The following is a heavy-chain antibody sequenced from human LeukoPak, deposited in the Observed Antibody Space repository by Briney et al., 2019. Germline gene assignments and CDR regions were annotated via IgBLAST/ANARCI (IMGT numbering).Heavy chain of an antibody. J-gene: IGHJ4*02. D-gene: IGHD6-13*01. CDR3: ARDSTLAADYDY. CDR1: GFTFSSYS. Sequence: PGGSLRLSCAASGFTFSSYSMNWVRQAPGRGLEWVSYISTSSSTIYYADSVEGRFTISRDNAKNSLYLQMNSLRAEDTAVYFCARDSTLAADYDYWGQGTLVTVSS. CDR2: ISTSSSTI. V-gene: IGHV3-48*01.